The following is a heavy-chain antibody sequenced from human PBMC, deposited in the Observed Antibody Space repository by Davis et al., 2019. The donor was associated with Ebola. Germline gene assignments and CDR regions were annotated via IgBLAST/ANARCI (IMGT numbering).Heavy chain of an antibody. V-gene: IGHV3-74*01. Sequence: HTGGSLRLSCAASGFTFSSDWMHWVRQAPGKGLVWVSRINSDGSSTTYADSVKGRFTISRDNAKNSLFLQMNSLRAEDTAVYYCARTLTVTTSYFDYWGQGTLVTVSS. CDR2: INSDGSST. D-gene: IGHD4-17*01. J-gene: IGHJ4*02. CDR3: ARTLTVTTSYFDY. CDR1: GFTFSSDW.